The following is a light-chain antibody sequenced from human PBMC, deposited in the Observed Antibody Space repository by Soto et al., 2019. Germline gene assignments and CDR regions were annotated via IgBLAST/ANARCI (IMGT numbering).Light chain of an antibody. CDR1: QTIYSN. V-gene: IGKV3-15*01. Sequence: IVMTQSPATLSVSPGERATLSCRAGQTIYSNVAWYQQRPGQAPRLLIYRASTRATGVPARFSGSGSGTEFTLTSSGLHSEDVALYCCQQYQILWTFGQGSKVEIK. CDR3: QQYQILWT. J-gene: IGKJ1*01. CDR2: RAS.